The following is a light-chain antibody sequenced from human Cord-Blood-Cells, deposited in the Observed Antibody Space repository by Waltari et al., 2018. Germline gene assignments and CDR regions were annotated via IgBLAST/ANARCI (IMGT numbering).Light chain of an antibody. CDR1: QSISSY. V-gene: IGKV1-39*01. CDR3: QQSYSTPRT. Sequence: VGDRVTITCRASQSISSYLNWYQQKPGKAPKLLIYAASSLQSGVPSRFSGSGSGTDFTLTISSLQPEDFATYYCQQSYSTPRTFGQGTKLEIK. CDR2: AAS. J-gene: IGKJ2*01.